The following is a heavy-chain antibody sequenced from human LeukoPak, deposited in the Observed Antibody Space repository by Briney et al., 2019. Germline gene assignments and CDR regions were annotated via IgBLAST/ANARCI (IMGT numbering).Heavy chain of an antibody. CDR1: GGSLSSGGYS. Sequence: PSQTLSLTCAVSGGSLSSGGYSWRWLRQPPGKGLEWVGYIYHSGSTYYNPSLKSRVTISVDRSKNQFSLKLSSVTAADTAVYYCARSPHPYYYYGMDVWGKGTTVTVSS. CDR2: IYHSGST. V-gene: IGHV4-30-2*01. CDR3: ARSPHPYYYYGMDV. J-gene: IGHJ6*04.